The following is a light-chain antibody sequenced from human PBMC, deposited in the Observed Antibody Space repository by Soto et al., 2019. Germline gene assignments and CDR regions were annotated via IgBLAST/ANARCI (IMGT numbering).Light chain of an antibody. CDR2: AAS. CDR3: RQSYSTPPVT. J-gene: IGKJ5*01. CDR1: QSISSY. Sequence: DIQMTQSPSSLSASVGDRVTITCRASQSISSYLNWYQQKPGKAPKLLIYAASNLQSGVPSRFSGSGSGTDFSLTISSLQPEDFATYYCRQSYSTPPVTFGQGTRLDVK. V-gene: IGKV1-39*01.